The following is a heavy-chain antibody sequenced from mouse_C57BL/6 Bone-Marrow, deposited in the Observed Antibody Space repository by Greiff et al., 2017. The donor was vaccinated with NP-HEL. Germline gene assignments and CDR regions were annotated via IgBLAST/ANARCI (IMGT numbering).Heavy chain of an antibody. CDR1: GYSITSGYY. CDR2: ISYDGSN. V-gene: IGHV3-6*01. Sequence: EVQLQQSGPGLVKPSQSLSLTCSVTGYSITSGYYWNWIRQFPGNKLEWMGYISYDGSNNYNPSLKNRISITRDTSKNQFFLKLNSVTTEDTATYYCARKGDLGYWGQGTTLTVSS. CDR3: ARKGDLGY. J-gene: IGHJ2*01.